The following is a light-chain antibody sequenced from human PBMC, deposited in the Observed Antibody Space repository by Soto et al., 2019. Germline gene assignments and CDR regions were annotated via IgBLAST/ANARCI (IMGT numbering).Light chain of an antibody. CDR3: QQTYSSLIYT. CDR2: AAS. J-gene: IGKJ2*01. Sequence: DIQMTQSPSSLSASVGDRVTITCRASQSISSYLNWYQQKPGKAPNLLIYAASSLQSGVPSRFSGSGSVTDFTLTISSLQPEDFAIYYCQQTYSSLIYTFGQGTKLEIK. V-gene: IGKV1-39*01. CDR1: QSISSY.